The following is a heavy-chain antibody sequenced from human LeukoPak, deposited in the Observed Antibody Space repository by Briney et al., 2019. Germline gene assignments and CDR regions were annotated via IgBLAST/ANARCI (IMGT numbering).Heavy chain of an antibody. D-gene: IGHD3-10*01. CDR3: ARDHGILWFGEFRGGMYNWFDP. Sequence: ASVKVSCKASGYTFTSYAMNWVRQAPGQGLEWMGWINTNTGNPTYAQGFTGRFVFSLDTSVSTAYLQISSLKAEDTAVYYCARDHGILWFGEFRGGMYNWFDPWGQGTLVTVSS. CDR1: GYTFTSYA. CDR2: INTNTGNP. J-gene: IGHJ5*02. V-gene: IGHV7-4-1*02.